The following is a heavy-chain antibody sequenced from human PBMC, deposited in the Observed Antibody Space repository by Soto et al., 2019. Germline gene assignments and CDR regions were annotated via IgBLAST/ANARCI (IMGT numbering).Heavy chain of an antibody. Sequence: SETLSLTCAVYGGSFSGYYWSWIRQPPGKGLEWIGEINHSGSTNYNPSLKSRVTISVDTSKNQFSLKLSSVTAADTAVYYCASYEYPKVVAFDIWGQGTMVTVSS. CDR2: INHSGST. J-gene: IGHJ3*02. CDR1: GGSFSGYY. V-gene: IGHV4-34*01. CDR3: ASYEYPKVVAFDI. D-gene: IGHD3-22*01.